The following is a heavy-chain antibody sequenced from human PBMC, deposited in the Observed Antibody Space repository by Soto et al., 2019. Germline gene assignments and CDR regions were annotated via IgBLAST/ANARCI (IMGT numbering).Heavy chain of an antibody. J-gene: IGHJ4*02. CDR3: ARIGYDFWSGYSADVYFDY. Sequence: GGSLRLSCAASGFTFSSYGMHWVRQAPGKGLEWVAVIWYDGSNKYYADSVKGRFTISRDNSKNTLYLQMNSLRAEDTAVYYCARIGYDFWSGYSADVYFDYWGQGTLVTVSS. D-gene: IGHD3-3*01. CDR1: GFTFSSYG. V-gene: IGHV3-33*01. CDR2: IWYDGSNK.